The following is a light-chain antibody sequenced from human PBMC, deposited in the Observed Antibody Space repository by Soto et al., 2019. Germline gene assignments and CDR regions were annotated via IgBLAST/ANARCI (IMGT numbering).Light chain of an antibody. CDR2: NNN. V-gene: IGLV1-44*01. CDR1: SSNIGRNT. J-gene: IGLJ1*01. CDR3: AAWDDSLNGYV. Sequence: QSVLTQPPSASGTPGQRVTISCSGSSSNIGRNTVNWYLQLPGTAPRLLIYNNNQRPSGVPDRFSGSKSGTSASLAISGLQSEDEADYYCAAWDDSLNGYVFGAGTKLTVL.